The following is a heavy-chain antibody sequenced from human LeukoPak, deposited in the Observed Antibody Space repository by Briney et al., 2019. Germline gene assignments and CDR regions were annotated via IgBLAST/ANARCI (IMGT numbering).Heavy chain of an antibody. D-gene: IGHD5-24*01. CDR1: GFTFSSYG. J-gene: IGHJ5*02. Sequence: HPGGSLRLSCAASGFTFSSYGMSWVRQAPGKGLEWVSAISGSGGSTYYADSVKGRFTISRDNAKNSLYLQMNSLRAEDTAVYYCARKGVPDGYNSSNWFDPWGQGTLVTVSS. CDR3: ARKGVPDGYNSSNWFDP. V-gene: IGHV3-23*01. CDR2: ISGSGGST.